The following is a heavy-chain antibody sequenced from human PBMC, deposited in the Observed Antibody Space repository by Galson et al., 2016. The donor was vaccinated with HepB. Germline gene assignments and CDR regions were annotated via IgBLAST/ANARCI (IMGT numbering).Heavy chain of an antibody. CDR2: ISNDGSKR. V-gene: IGHV3-30*03. D-gene: IGHD2-2*01. CDR3: ARVRYATLVVFSNPIDY. CDR1: GFTFTNYG. J-gene: IGHJ4*02. Sequence: SLRLSCAASGFTFTNYGMNWLRQAPGKGLEWVAYISNDGSKRYFADSVKGRFTISRDTSKNTLFLQMNSLRVEDTAVYYCARVRYATLVVFSNPIDYWGQGTLVTVSS.